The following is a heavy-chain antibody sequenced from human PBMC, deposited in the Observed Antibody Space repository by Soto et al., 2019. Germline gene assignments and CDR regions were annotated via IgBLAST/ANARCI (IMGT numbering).Heavy chain of an antibody. CDR3: ARDFQGNGKSTYGMDV. Sequence: ASVKVSCKASGYTFTGYYMHWVRQAPGQGLEWMGWINPNSGGTNYAQKFQGRATMTRDTSISTAYMELSRLRSDDTAVYYCARDFQGNGKSTYGMDVWGQGTTVTVSS. CDR1: GYTFTGYY. J-gene: IGHJ6*02. CDR2: INPNSGGT. V-gene: IGHV1-2*02.